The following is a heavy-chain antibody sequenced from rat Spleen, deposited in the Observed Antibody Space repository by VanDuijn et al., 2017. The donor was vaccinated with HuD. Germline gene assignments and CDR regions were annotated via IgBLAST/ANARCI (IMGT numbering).Heavy chain of an antibody. J-gene: IGHJ3*01. CDR3: ARHGGWSRWFAY. CDR2: ISTGADNT. CDR1: GFTFSNYD. Sequence: EVQLVESGGGLMQPGRSLKLSCAASGFTFSNYDMAWVRQAPTKGLEWIASISTGADNTYYRDSVKGRFTISRDNAKSTLYLQMNSLRSEDTATYYCARHGGWSRWFAYWGQGTLVTVSS. D-gene: IGHD4-2*01. V-gene: IGHV5-25*01.